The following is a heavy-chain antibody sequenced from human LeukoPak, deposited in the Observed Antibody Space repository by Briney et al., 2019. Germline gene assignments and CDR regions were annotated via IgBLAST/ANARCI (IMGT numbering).Heavy chain of an antibody. D-gene: IGHD3-22*01. CDR2: IWFDGSEK. CDR3: ARDGEDDSSGHYKPFDY. J-gene: IGHJ4*02. Sequence: GGSLRVSCAASGFTFSSYGMHWLRQAPGKGLEWVAAIWFDGSEKFYADSVKGRFTISRDNPENILYLQMNRLRAEDTALYYCARDGEDDSSGHYKPFDYWGQGTLVTVSS. V-gene: IGHV3-33*01. CDR1: GFTFSSYG.